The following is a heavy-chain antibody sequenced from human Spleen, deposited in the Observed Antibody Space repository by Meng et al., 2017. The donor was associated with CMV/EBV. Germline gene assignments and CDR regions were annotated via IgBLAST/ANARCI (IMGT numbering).Heavy chain of an antibody. CDR3: ARHYYDSSGYYYGPSFCDY. CDR2: IYYSGST. J-gene: IGHJ4*02. V-gene: IGHV4-39*01. Sequence: GSLRLSCTVSGGSISSSSYYWGWIRQPPGKGLEWIGSIYYSGSTYYNPSLKSRVTISVDTSKNQFSLKLSSVTAADTAVYYCARHYYDSSGYYYGPSFCDYWGQGTLVTVSS. D-gene: IGHD3-22*01. CDR1: GGSISSSSYY.